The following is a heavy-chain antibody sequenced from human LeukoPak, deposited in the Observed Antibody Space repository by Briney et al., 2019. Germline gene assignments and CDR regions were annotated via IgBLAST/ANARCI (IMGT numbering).Heavy chain of an antibody. CDR1: GGSISISRHY. V-gene: IGHV4-39*07. J-gene: IGHJ4*02. Sequence: SETLSLTCTVSGGSISISRHYWAWIRQPPGKGLDWIGTIHYTGTTYYNPSLRSWVSISVDRSTNQFSLRVSPVTAADTAVYYCARYGNSAVYWGQGTLVTVSS. CDR2: IHYTGTT. CDR3: ARYGNSAVY. D-gene: IGHD4-23*01.